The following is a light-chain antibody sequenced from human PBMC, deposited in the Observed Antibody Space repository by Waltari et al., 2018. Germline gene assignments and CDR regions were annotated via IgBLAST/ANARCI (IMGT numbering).Light chain of an antibody. CDR1: NSRNYY. V-gene: IGLV3-19*01. CDR2: GKN. Sequence: SSELTQDPAVSVALVQTVRITCHGDNSRNYYASWYQQRPGQAPVPVNYGKNNQPSGLPDRFPGSSCGNAASVTITGAQAEDESVYFSGSRDSRGNLNYVCGTGTRVTVL. J-gene: IGLJ1*01. CDR3: GSRDSRGNLNYV.